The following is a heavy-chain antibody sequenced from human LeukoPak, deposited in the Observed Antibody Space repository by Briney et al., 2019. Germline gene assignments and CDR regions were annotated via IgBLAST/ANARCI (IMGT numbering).Heavy chain of an antibody. V-gene: IGHV4-59*01. CDR3: ARYVGATNLFDY. CDR2: IYYSGTT. Sequence: SETLSLTCTVSGGSISSYYWSWIRQPPGKGLEWIGYIYYSGTTNYSPSLKSRVTISIDTSKNQFSLKLRSVTAADTALYYCARYVGATNLFDYWGQGTLVTVSS. CDR1: GGSISSYY. J-gene: IGHJ4*02. D-gene: IGHD1-26*01.